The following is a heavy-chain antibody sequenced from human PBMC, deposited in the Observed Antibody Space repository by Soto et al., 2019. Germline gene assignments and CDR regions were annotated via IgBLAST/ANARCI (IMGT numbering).Heavy chain of an antibody. CDR2: IRSKVYVWTT. D-gene: IGHD2-8*01. J-gene: IGHJ5*02. CDR1: GFTFGDYA. Sequence: GGSLRLSCTASGFTFGDYAMSWFRQAPGKGLVWLGFIRSKVYVWTTEYAASVKVIFTISRDDSKSTAYMELSRLRSDDTAVYYCARDRMTNWFDPWGQGTLVTVSS. V-gene: IGHV3-49*03. CDR3: ARDRMTNWFDP.